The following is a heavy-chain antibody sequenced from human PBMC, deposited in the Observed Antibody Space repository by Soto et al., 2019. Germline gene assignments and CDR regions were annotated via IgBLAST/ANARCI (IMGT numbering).Heavy chain of an antibody. V-gene: IGHV1-18*01. CDR2: ISPHNDRT. J-gene: IGHJ3*02. CDR1: GYNFTSYG. CDR3: ARDLYYSSGRYIDHDAFDI. D-gene: IGHD6-19*01. Sequence: QVQLVQSGADVKKPGASVKVSCKASGYNFTSYGISWERQAPGQGLEWMGWISPHNDRTKYARRFQDRVTMTTETPTSTVYMELGSLRSDDTAVYYCARDLYYSSGRYIDHDAFDIWGQGTVVTVSS.